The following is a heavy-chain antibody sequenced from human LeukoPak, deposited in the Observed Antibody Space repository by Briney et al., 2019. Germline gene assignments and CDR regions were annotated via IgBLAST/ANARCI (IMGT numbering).Heavy chain of an antibody. J-gene: IGHJ4*02. CDR2: IKQDGSKK. Sequence: AGGPVRLSCAASGVTFSSYWMRCLPQSPGKGVVWVANIKQDGSKKDYVDSVKGRFTISRDHAKNSLYMQMNSLRAEDTAMYYCARGGSWGSFDYWGQGTLVTVSS. CDR1: GVTFSSYW. V-gene: IGHV3-7*01. D-gene: IGHD6-13*01. CDR3: ARGGSWGSFDY.